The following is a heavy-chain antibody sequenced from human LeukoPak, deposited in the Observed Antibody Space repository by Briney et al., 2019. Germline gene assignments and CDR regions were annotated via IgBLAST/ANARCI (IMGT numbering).Heavy chain of an antibody. V-gene: IGHV1-69*06. D-gene: IGHD5-24*01. CDR3: ARGGWLQLRYYFDY. J-gene: IGHJ4*02. CDR1: GGTFSSYA. Sequence: SVKVSCKASGGTFSSYAISWVRQAPGQGLEWMRGIIPIFGTANYAQKFQGRVTITADKSTSTAYMELSSLRSEDTAVYYCARGGWLQLRYYFDYWGQGTLVTVSS. CDR2: IIPIFGTA.